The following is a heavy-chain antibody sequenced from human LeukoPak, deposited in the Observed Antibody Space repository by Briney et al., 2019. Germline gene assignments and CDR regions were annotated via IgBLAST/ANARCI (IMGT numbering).Heavy chain of an antibody. CDR2: INPNSGGT. J-gene: IGHJ5*02. CDR1: GYTFTVYY. D-gene: IGHD3-3*01. V-gene: IGHV1-2*02. CDR3: ARVKAFHDFWSGYYGYWFDP. Sequence: ASVKVSCKASGYTFTVYYMHWVRQAPGQGLEWMGWINPNSGGTNYAQKFQGGVTMTRDTSISTAYMELSRLRSDDTAVYYCARVKAFHDFWSGYYGYWFDPWGQGTLVTVSS.